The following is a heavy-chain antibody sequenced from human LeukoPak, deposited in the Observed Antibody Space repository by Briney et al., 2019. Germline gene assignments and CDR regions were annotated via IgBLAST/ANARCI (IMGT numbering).Heavy chain of an antibody. CDR3: ARLKEFVVVVDI. D-gene: IGHD2-15*01. CDR2: IYHSGST. CDR1: GHSITNPNW. J-gene: IGHJ3*02. V-gene: IGHV4-4*02. Sequence: SETLSLTCAVSGHSITNPNWWSWVRQPPGKGLEWIGEIYHSGSTKYNPSLKSRVTISVDTSKNLFSLSLNSVTAADTAVYYCARLKEFVVVVDIWGQGTMVTVSS.